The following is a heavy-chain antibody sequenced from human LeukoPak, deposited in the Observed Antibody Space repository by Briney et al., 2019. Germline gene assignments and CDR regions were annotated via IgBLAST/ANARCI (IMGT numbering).Heavy chain of an antibody. V-gene: IGHV4-59*08. CDR1: GGSISSYY. D-gene: IGHD6-19*01. CDR3: ARRKNSGWATDTFDI. J-gene: IGHJ3*02. CDR2: IYYSGST. Sequence: SETLSLTCTVSGGSISSYYWSWIRQPPGKGLEWIGYIYYSGSTNYNPSLKSRVTISVDTSKNQFSLKLNSVTAADTAVYYCARRKNSGWATDTFDIWGQGTMVTVSS.